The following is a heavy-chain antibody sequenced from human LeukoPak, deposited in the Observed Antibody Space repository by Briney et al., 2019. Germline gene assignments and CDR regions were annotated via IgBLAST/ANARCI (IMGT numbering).Heavy chain of an antibody. V-gene: IGHV3-23*01. J-gene: IGHJ4*02. CDR3: AKDLATVTNTGFDY. D-gene: IGHD4-17*01. Sequence: GGSLRLSCAASGFTFSSYAMSWVRQAPGKGLEWVSTLTGSGATTYYADSVKGRLTISRDNSKNTLYLQMNSLRAEDTAVYYCAKDLATVTNTGFDYWGQGTLVTVSS. CDR2: LTGSGATT. CDR1: GFTFSSYA.